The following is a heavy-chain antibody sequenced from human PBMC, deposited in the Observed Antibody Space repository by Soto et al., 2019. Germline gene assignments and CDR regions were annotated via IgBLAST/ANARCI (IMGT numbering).Heavy chain of an antibody. V-gene: IGHV3-30*03. D-gene: IGHD6-13*01. CDR1: GFTFSSYA. Sequence: QVQLVESGGGVVQPGRSLRLSCAASGFTFSSYAMHWVRQAPGTGLEWVTVISYDGSNKYYADSVKGRFTISRDNSRDTLYLQMNSLRTEDTALYYCASSWSQDNYFDYWGQGTLVTVSS. J-gene: IGHJ4*02. CDR2: ISYDGSNK. CDR3: ASSWSQDNYFDY.